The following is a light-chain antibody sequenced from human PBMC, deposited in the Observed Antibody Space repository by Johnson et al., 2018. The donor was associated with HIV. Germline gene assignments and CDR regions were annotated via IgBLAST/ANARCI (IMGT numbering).Light chain of an antibody. CDR2: DNN. CDR3: GTWDSSLSAGV. V-gene: IGLV1-51*01. J-gene: IGLJ1*01. CDR1: SSNIGNNY. Sequence: QSVLTQPPSVSAAPGQKVTISCSGSSSNIGNNYISWYQQLPGTAPKLLIYDNNKRPSGIPDRFSGSKSGTSATLGITGPQTGDEADYYCGTWDSSLSAGVFGTGTKVTV.